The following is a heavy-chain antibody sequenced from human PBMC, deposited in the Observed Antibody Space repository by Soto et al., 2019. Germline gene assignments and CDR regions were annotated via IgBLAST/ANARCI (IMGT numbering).Heavy chain of an antibody. V-gene: IGHV4-4*02. CDR1: RGSISSSNW. CDR2: IYHSGST. J-gene: IGHJ4*02. Sequence: QVQLQESGPGLVKPSGTLSLTCAVSRGSISSSNWWSWVRQPPGKGLEWIGEIYHSGSTNYNPARTSRVTISVDKSKNRFSLKLSCVTGADTAVYFCASKCVEYSSGWYARPFDYWGQGTLVTVSS. D-gene: IGHD6-13*01. CDR3: ASKCVEYSSGWYARPFDY.